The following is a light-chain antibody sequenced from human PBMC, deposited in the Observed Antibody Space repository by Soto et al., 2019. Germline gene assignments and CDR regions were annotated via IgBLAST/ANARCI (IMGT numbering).Light chain of an antibody. CDR1: QSVGSN. V-gene: IGKV3-20*01. J-gene: IGKJ1*01. CDR2: GAS. Sequence: EVVLTQSPATLSVSPGAGATLSCRASQSVGSNLAWYQQKPGQTPRVLIYGASTRAIGIPARFSGSGSGTDFTLTISRLEPEDFAMYYCQQYGSSPKTFGQGTKVDIK. CDR3: QQYGSSPKT.